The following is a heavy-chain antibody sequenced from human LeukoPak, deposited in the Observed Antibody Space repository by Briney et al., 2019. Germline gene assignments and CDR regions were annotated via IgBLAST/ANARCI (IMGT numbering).Heavy chain of an antibody. D-gene: IGHD2-21*02. Sequence: ASVNVSCKATGYTFIGYYMHWVRQAPGQGLEWVGWINPNSGGTNYAQKFQGRVTMTRDTSISTAYMELSRLLSGDTAVYYCARGKTMVYCGGDCYRFDNWGQGTLVTVSS. CDR2: INPNSGGT. V-gene: IGHV1-2*02. J-gene: IGHJ4*02. CDR3: ARGKTMVYCGGDCYRFDN. CDR1: GYTFIGYY.